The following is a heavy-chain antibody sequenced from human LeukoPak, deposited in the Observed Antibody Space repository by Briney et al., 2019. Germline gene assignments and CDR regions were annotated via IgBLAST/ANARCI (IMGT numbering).Heavy chain of an antibody. V-gene: IGHV3-53*01. J-gene: IGHJ4*02. Sequence: GGSLRLSCAASGFTVSDNYLSWVRQAPGKGLQWVSFINSGGYTSYADSVKGRFTISRDNSKNTLYLQLNNLRADDTAVYYCARDRNALYSSYDYWGQGTLVTVSS. CDR1: GFTVSDNY. CDR2: INSGGYT. D-gene: IGHD6-6*01. CDR3: ARDRNALYSSYDY.